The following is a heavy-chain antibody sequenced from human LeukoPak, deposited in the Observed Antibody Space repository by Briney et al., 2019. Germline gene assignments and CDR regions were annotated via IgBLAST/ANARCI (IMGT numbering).Heavy chain of an antibody. D-gene: IGHD2-15*01. CDR3: ARSSQLGYCSGGSCSDYYGMDV. J-gene: IGHJ6*02. CDR1: GGSISSSSYY. CDR2: IYYSGST. V-gene: IGHV4-39*01. Sequence: SETLSLTCTVSGGSISSSSYYWGWIRQPPGKGLEWIGSIYYSGSTYYNPSLKSRVTISVDTSKNQFSLKLSSVTAADTAVYCCARSSQLGYCSGGSCSDYYGMDVWGQGTTVTVSS.